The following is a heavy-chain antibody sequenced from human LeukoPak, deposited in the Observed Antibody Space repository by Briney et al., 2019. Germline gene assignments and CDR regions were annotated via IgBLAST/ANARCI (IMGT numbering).Heavy chain of an antibody. CDR1: GGTFSSYA. CDR3: VRFQYYYYYMDV. J-gene: IGHJ6*03. D-gene: IGHD3-16*01. CDR2: ISAYNGNT. Sequence: ASVKVSCKASGGTFSSYAISWVRQAPGQGLEWMGWISAYNGNTNYAQKLQGRVTMTTDTSTSTAYMELRSLRSDDTAVYYCVRFQYYYYYMDVWGKGTTVTVSS. V-gene: IGHV1-18*01.